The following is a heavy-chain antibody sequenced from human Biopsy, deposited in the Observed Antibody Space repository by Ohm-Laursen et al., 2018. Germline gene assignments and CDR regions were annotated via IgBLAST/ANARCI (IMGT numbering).Heavy chain of an antibody. CDR1: GDSISSYY. D-gene: IGHD3-22*01. CDR3: ARDRGFYSDRTVPGYFDL. Sequence: SDTLSLTWPVSGDSISSYYWSWIRQPPGKGLEWIGYVSYTGSTDYNPSLQSRVTISVDTSKNHFSLRLRSVTPADTAMYYCARDRGFYSDRTVPGYFDLWGRGTLVTVSS. V-gene: IGHV4-59*01. J-gene: IGHJ2*01. CDR2: VSYTGST.